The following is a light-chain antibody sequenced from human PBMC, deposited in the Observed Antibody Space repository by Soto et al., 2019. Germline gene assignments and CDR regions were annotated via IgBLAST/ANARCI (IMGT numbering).Light chain of an antibody. CDR3: SSYTGNSTPHFV. CDR2: DVS. V-gene: IGLV2-14*01. CDR1: SSDVGGYNY. Sequence: QSVLTQPASVSGSPGQSITISCTGTSSDVGGYNYVSWYQQHPGKAPKLIIYDVSNRPSGVSDRFSGSKSGNTASLTISGLQAEDEADYDCSSYTGNSTPHFVFGTGTQLTVL. J-gene: IGLJ1*01.